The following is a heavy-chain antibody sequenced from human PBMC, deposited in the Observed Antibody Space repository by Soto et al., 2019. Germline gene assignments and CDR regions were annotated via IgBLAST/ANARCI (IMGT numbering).Heavy chain of an antibody. Sequence: SETLSLTCTVSGGSISSYYWSCIRQRPRKGLECIGYIYYSGSTNYNPSLKSRVNISVDTSKNQFSLKMSSVTAADTAVYYCASFATADFWSGDSYYYYGMDVWGQGTTVT. CDR2: IYYSGST. J-gene: IGHJ6*02. D-gene: IGHD3-3*01. CDR3: ASFATADFWSGDSYYYYGMDV. CDR1: GGSISSYY. V-gene: IGHV4-59*13.